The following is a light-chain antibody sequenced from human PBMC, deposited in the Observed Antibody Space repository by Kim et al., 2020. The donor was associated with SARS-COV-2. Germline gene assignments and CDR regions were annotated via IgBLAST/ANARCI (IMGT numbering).Light chain of an antibody. CDR3: QQYKNWPLT. J-gene: IGKJ4*01. V-gene: IGKV3-15*01. CDR2: GAS. CDR1: QSVSSN. Sequence: EIVMTQSPAALSVSPGERATLSCRASQSVSSNLAWYQQKPGQAPRLLSYGASTRATGIPARFSCSGSGTEFTLTISSLQSEDFAVYYCQQYKNWPLTFGGGTKVDIK.